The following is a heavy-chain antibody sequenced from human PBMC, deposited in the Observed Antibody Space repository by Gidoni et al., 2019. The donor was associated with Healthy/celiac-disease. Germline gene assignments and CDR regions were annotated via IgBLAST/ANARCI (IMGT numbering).Heavy chain of an antibody. J-gene: IGHJ4*02. D-gene: IGHD6-13*01. V-gene: IGHV1-2*05. CDR1: GYTFTGPY. CDR3: ARSKRLVLFEGRNDVAFDY. Sequence: QVQLVQSGAEVKNPGSSVKVSCQASGYTFTGPYIHWVRQDPGKGLEWMGRINPNSGGTNDAQKFQGRVTMTRDTSISTAYMELSRLRSDDTVVYYCARSKRLVLFEGRNDVAFDYWGQGTLVTVSS. CDR2: INPNSGGT.